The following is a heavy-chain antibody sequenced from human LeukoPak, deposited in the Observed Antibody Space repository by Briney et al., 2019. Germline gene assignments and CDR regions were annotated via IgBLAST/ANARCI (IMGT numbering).Heavy chain of an antibody. CDR1: GFTFSSYA. Sequence: PGGSLRLSCAASGFTFSSYAMHWVRQAPGKGLEYVSAISSNGGSTYYADSVKGRFTISRDNSKNTLYLQMGSLRAEDMAVYYCARVVWFGELFGPSDYWGQGTLVTVSS. D-gene: IGHD3-10*01. CDR2: ISSNGGST. V-gene: IGHV3-64*02. J-gene: IGHJ4*02. CDR3: ARVVWFGELFGPSDY.